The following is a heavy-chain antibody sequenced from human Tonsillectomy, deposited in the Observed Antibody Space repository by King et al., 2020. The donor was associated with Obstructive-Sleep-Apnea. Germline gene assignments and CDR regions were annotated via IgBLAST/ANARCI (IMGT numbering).Heavy chain of an antibody. CDR1: GGSFSGYY. CDR2: INHSGST. Sequence: VQLQQWGAGLLKPSETLSLTCAVYGGSFSGYYWSWIRQPPGKGLEWIGEINHSGSTNYNPSLKSRVTISVDTSKNQFSLKLSSVTAADTAVYYCSGKLRYFDWFDYWGQGNLVTVSS. CDR3: SGKLRYFDWFDY. J-gene: IGHJ4*02. V-gene: IGHV4-34*01. D-gene: IGHD3-9*01.